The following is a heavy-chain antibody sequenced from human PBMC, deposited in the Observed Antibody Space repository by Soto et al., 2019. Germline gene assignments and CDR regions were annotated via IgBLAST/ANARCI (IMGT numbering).Heavy chain of an antibody. CDR2: IDPSDSQT. D-gene: IGHD3-22*01. CDR3: ARQIYDSDTGPNFQYYFDS. Sequence: GESLKISCKGAGYSFAGYWSTWVRQKPGKGLEWMGRIDPSDSQTYYSPSFRGHVTISATKSITTVFLQWSSLRASDTAMYYCARQIYDSDTGPNFQYYFDSWGQGTPVTVSS. V-gene: IGHV5-10-1*01. J-gene: IGHJ4*02. CDR1: GYSFAGYW.